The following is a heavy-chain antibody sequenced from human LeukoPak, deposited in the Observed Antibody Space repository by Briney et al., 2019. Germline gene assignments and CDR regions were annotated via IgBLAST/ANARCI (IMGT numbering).Heavy chain of an antibody. V-gene: IGHV3-74*01. Sequence: AGGSLRLSCAASGFTFSSHWMHWVRQVPGKGLVWVSRINRDGSSANYADSVKGRFTISRDSAKNTLYLQMNSLRAEDTAVYYCARDGIAVAGKDYWGQGTLVTVSS. CDR1: GFTFSSHW. D-gene: IGHD6-19*01. CDR3: ARDGIAVAGKDY. J-gene: IGHJ4*02. CDR2: INRDGSSA.